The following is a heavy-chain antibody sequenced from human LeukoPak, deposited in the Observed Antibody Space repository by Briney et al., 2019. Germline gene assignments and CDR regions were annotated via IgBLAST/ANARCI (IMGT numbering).Heavy chain of an antibody. J-gene: IGHJ6*03. CDR3: ARDLVVVDDYYYYYYMDV. CDR2: ISAYSGNT. CDR1: GYTFTSYG. D-gene: IGHD3-22*01. V-gene: IGHV1-18*01. Sequence: ASVKVSCKASGYTFTSYGISWVRQAPGQGLEWMGWISAYSGNTNYAQKLQGRVTMTTDTSTSTAYMELRSLRSDDTAVYYCARDLVVVDDYYYYYYMDVWGKGTTVTVSS.